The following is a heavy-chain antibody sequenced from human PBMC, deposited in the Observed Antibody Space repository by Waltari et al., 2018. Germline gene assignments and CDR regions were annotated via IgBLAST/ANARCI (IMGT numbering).Heavy chain of an antibody. CDR1: RDSVSGYF. CDR2: IYYSGFT. CDR3: ARGRSPGDY. J-gene: IGHJ4*02. Sequence: QMQLQESRPGVVMPSETLSLPFTVSRDSVSGYFWSWIQQPPWKGLDWIGYIYYSGFTNYTPALKSRTTMSVDTSKNQFSLRLTSVTAADTAFYFCARGRSPGDYWGQGALVTVSS. V-gene: IGHV4-59*02. D-gene: IGHD2-15*01.